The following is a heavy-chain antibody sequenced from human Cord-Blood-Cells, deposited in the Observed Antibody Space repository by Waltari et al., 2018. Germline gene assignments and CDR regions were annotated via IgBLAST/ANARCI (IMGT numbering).Heavy chain of an antibody. J-gene: IGHJ2*01. CDR1: GYPLTELP. V-gene: IGHV1-24*01. Sequence: QARPVQSGAEMQKRVASVKASCKDSGYPLTELPMHWVRHALAKGLEWMGGFDPEDGETIYAQKFQGRVTMTEDTSTDTAYMELSSLRSEDTAVYYCATERSSIAARPDWYFDLWGRGTLVTVSS. D-gene: IGHD6-6*01. CDR2: FDPEDGET. CDR3: ATERSSIAARPDWYFDL.